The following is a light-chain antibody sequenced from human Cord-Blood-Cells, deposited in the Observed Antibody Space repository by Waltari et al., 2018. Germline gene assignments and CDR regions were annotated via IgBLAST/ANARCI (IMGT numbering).Light chain of an antibody. CDR3: CSYAGSSTFWV. Sequence: QSALTQPASVSGSPGQSITISCTGTSSDFGSSNLVSWYQQHPGKAPKLMIYEGSKRPSGVSNRFSGSKSGNTASLTISGLQAEDEADYYCCSYAGSSTFWVFGGGTKLTVL. CDR1: SSDFGSSNL. CDR2: EGS. V-gene: IGLV2-23*01. J-gene: IGLJ3*02.